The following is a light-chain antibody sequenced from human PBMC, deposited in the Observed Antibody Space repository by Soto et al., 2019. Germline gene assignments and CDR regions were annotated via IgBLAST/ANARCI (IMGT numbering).Light chain of an antibody. CDR1: QSVLYSSNNKKY. CDR3: QQYYSTPIT. J-gene: IGKJ5*01. CDR2: WAS. V-gene: IGKV4-1*01. Sequence: DIVMTQSPDSLAVSLGERATINCKSSQSVLYSSNNKKYLAWYQQKPGQPPKLLIYWASTRESGVPDRFSGSGSGTDFTLTISSLQAEDVAVYYCQQYYSTPITFGQGTRLEI.